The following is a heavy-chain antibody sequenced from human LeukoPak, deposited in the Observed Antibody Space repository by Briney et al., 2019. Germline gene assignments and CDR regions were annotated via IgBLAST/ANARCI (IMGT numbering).Heavy chain of an antibody. CDR1: GGSISSGDYH. CDR3: ARVVVPAAMKIYFDY. J-gene: IGHJ4*02. Sequence: SETLSLTCTVSGGSISSGDYHWSWIRQPPGKGLEWIGYIYYSGSTYYNPSLKSRVTISVDTSKNQFSLKLSSVTAADTAVYYCARVVVPAAMKIYFDYWGQGTLVTVSS. V-gene: IGHV4-30-4*01. D-gene: IGHD2-2*01. CDR2: IYYSGST.